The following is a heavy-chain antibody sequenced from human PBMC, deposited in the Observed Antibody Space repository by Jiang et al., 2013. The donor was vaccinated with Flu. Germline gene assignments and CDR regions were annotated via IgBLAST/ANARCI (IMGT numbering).Heavy chain of an antibody. CDR1: GFTFSSYA. Sequence: VQLLESGGGLVQPGGSLRLSCAASGFTFSSYAMHWVRQAPGKGLEYVSAISSNGGSTYYANSVKGRFTISRDNSKNTLYLQMGSLRAEDMAVYYCAKVNIGVRYYDSSGYYYFDYWGQGTLVTVSS. CDR3: AKVNIGVRYYDSSGYYYFDY. J-gene: IGHJ4*02. V-gene: IGHV3-64*01. D-gene: IGHD3-22*01. CDR2: ISSNGGST.